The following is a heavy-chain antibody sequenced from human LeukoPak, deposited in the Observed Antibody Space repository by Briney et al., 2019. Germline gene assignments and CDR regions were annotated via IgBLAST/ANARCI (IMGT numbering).Heavy chain of an antibody. CDR3: ARDHDYGDYLCDY. J-gene: IGHJ4*02. CDR1: GFTFSSYW. V-gene: IGHV3-74*01. CDR2: INSDGSGT. D-gene: IGHD4-17*01. Sequence: QPGGSLRLSCAASGFTFSSYWMHWVRQAPGKGLVWVSRINSDGSGTSYADSVKGRFTISRDNAKNTLYLQMNSLRAEDTAVYYCARDHDYGDYLCDYWGQGTLVTVSS.